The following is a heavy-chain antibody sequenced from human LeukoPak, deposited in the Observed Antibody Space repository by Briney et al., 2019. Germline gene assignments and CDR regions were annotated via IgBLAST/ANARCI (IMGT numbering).Heavy chain of an antibody. CDR1: GYTFTSYD. CDR2: MNPNSGNT. J-gene: IGHJ4*02. Sequence: ASVKVSCRASGYTFTSYDINWVRQAPGQGLEWMGWMNPNSGNTGYAQRFQGRVSMTRNTLISTAYMELSSLRSEDTAVYYCVTGGSSCSTYTDKFDYWGQGTLVTVPS. D-gene: IGHD3-16*01. CDR3: VTGGSSCSTYTDKFDY. V-gene: IGHV1-8*01.